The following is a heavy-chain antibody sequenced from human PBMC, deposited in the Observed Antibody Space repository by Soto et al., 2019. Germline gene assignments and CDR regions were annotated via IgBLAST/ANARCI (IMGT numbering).Heavy chain of an antibody. V-gene: IGHV3-73*01. CDR1: GFTFSGSA. CDR2: IRSKAYSYAT. Sequence: EVQLVESGGGLVQPGGSLILSCAASGFTFSGSAMHWVRQASGKGLEWVGRIRSKAYSYATGYGASVKGRFTLSRDDSKNTAYLQMNSLKSEDTAVYYCSRSSKTGVDAFDIWGQGTMVTVSS. D-gene: IGHD7-27*01. CDR3: SRSSKTGVDAFDI. J-gene: IGHJ3*02.